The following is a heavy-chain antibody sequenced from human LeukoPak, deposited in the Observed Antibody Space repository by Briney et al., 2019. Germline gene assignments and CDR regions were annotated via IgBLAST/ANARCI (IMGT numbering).Heavy chain of an antibody. CDR3: ARDMYGDYSFDY. D-gene: IGHD4-17*01. CDR1: GFTFSSYS. V-gene: IGHV3-21*01. Sequence: GGSLRLSCAASGFTFSSYSVNWVRQAPGKGLEWVSSISSSSYIHYADSMKGRFTISRDTAKNSLYLQMNSLRAEDTAVYYCARDMYGDYSFDYWGQGTLVTVSS. CDR2: ISSSSYI. J-gene: IGHJ4*02.